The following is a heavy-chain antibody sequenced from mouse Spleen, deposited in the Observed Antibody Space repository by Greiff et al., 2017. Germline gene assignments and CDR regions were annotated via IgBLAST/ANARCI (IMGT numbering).Heavy chain of an antibody. Sequence: EVQGVESGGDLVKPGGSLKLSCAASGFTFSSYGMSWVRQTPDKRLEWVATISSGGSYTYYPDSVKGRFTISRDNAKNTLYLQMSSLKSEDTAMYYCARHRRDTTLFAYWGQGTLVTVSA. CDR2: ISSGGSYT. D-gene: IGHD1-1*01. CDR1: GFTFSSYG. J-gene: IGHJ3*01. CDR3: ARHRRDTTLFAY. V-gene: IGHV5-6*01.